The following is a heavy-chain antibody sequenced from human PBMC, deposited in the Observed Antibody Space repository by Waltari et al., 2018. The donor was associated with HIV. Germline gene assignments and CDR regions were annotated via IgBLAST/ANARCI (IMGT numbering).Heavy chain of an antibody. Sequence: VQLVESGGGLVKPGESLRLSCAGSGFAFGKYTLRWVRQAPGKGLEWISTISSTSGYIEYADSVKGRFTVSRDNAKKSLSLQMNSLRAEDAAVYYCARGLTIFGDVIPYYFDHWGQGSLVTVSS. CDR1: GFAFGKYT. V-gene: IGHV3-21*01. CDR2: ISSTSGYI. J-gene: IGHJ4*01. CDR3: ARGLTIFGDVIPYYFDH. D-gene: IGHD3-3*01.